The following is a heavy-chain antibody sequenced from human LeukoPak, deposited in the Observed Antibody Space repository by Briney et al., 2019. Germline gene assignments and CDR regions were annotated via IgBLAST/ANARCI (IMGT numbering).Heavy chain of an antibody. CDR2: INHSGST. CDR3: ARGPLRGYCSGGSCYSGLFDY. D-gene: IGHD2-15*01. Sequence: SETLSLTCAVYGGSFSGYYWSWIRQPPGKGLEWIGEINHSGSTNYNPSLKSRVTISVDTSKNQLSLKLSSVTAADTAVYYCARGPLRGYCSGGSCYSGLFDYWGQGTLVTVSS. J-gene: IGHJ4*02. V-gene: IGHV4-34*01. CDR1: GGSFSGYY.